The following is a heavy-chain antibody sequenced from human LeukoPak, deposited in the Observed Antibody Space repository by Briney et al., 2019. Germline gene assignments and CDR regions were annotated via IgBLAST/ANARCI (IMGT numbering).Heavy chain of an antibody. CDR3: ARADYDILTGYSPGAFDI. CDR2: IYHSGST. Sequence: PSETLSLTCAVSGYSISSGYYWGWIRQPPGKGLEWIGSIYHSGSTYYNPSLKSRVTISVDTSKNQFSLKLSSVTAADTAVYYCARADYDILTGYSPGAFDIWGQGTMVTVSS. CDR1: GYSISSGYY. V-gene: IGHV4-38-2*01. D-gene: IGHD3-9*01. J-gene: IGHJ3*02.